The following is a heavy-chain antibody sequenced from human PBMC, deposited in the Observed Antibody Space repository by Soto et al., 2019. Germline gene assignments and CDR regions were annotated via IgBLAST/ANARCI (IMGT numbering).Heavy chain of an antibody. CDR1: GYTFTNHG. J-gene: IGHJ3*02. Sequence: QVQLVQSGTEVKKPGASVKVSCKTSGYTFTNHGINWVRQAPGQGLEWMGWINPYNANTNYAQKLQGRVTMTTDTSTTTAYRDRRSLTSDDKAVYYCARDRVAGIWGEAVDIWGQGTVVTVSS. D-gene: IGHD3-16*01. V-gene: IGHV1-18*04. CDR2: INPYNANT. CDR3: ARDRVAGIWGEAVDI.